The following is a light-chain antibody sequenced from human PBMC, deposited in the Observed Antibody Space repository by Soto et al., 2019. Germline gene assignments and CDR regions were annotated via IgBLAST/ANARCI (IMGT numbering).Light chain of an antibody. V-gene: IGLV1-40*01. CDR1: SSNIGAGYD. Sequence: QSVLTQPPSVSGAPGQRVTISCTGSSSNIGAGYDVHWYQQLPGTVPKLVIYGNSNRPSGVPDRFSGSKSGTSASLAITGLQAEDEAEYYCQSYDSNLSGYVFGAGTKVTVL. CDR3: QSYDSNLSGYV. J-gene: IGLJ1*01. CDR2: GNS.